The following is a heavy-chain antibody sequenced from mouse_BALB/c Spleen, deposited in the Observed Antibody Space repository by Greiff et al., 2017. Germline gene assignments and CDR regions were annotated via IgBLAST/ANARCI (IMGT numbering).Heavy chain of an antibody. CDR1: GYSFTSYW. J-gene: IGHJ3*01. Sequence: QVQLQQPGAELVMPGASVKISCKASGYSFTSYWMHWVKQRPGQGLEWIGMIDPSESETRLNQKFKDKATLTVDKSSSTAYMQLSSPTSEDSAVYYCARGNYGWFAYWGQGTLVTVSA. CDR3: ARGNYGWFAY. D-gene: IGHD2-1*01. CDR2: IDPSESET. V-gene: IGHV1-69*01.